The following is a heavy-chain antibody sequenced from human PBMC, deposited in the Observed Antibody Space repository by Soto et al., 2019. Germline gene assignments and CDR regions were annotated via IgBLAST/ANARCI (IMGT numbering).Heavy chain of an antibody. CDR1: GFTFSSHV. CDR3: AREVGYNWNDNRYEAFDK. Sequence: QVQLVESGGGVVQPGTSLRLSCAASGFTFSSHVMHWVRQAPGKGLQWVAVIWNDGRNKQYADSVKGRFTISRDNSKNTLYLQMNSLRAEDTAVYYCAREVGYNWNDNRYEAFDKWGQGTMVTVSS. D-gene: IGHD1-1*01. CDR2: IWNDGRNK. J-gene: IGHJ3*02. V-gene: IGHV3-33*01.